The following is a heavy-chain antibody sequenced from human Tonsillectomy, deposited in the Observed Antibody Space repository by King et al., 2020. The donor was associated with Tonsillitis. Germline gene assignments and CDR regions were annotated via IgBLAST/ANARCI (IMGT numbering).Heavy chain of an antibody. V-gene: IGHV3-30*02. CDR1: GFTFSRFG. CDR3: ANSLAMATFDK. Sequence: VQLVESGGGVVQPGGSLRLSCAASGFTFSRFGMHWVRQAPGKGLEWVAFIRFDGSNTYYEDSVKGRFTVSRDNSKNTLYLQMNSLTVEDTAVYYCANSLAMATFDKWGQGTLVSVSS. D-gene: IGHD5-24*01. CDR2: IRFDGSNT. J-gene: IGHJ4*02.